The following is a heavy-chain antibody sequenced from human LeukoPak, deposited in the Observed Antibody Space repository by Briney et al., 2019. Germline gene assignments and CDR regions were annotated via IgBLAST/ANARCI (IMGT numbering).Heavy chain of an antibody. D-gene: IGHD4-23*01. CDR2: ISSSGTSI. V-gene: IGHV3-11*04. J-gene: IGHJ6*03. CDR1: GFTFSDYY. Sequence: GGSLRLCCAASGFTFSDYYMSWIRQAPGKGLEWVSHISSSGTSILYADSVRGRFTISRDNAKNSLHLQMNSLRAADTAVYYCVTGKPGPYYYYMVVWGKGTTVTVSS. CDR3: VTGKPGPYYYYMVV.